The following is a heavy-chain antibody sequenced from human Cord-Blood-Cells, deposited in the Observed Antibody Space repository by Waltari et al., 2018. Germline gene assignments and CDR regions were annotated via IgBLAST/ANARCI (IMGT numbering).Heavy chain of an antibody. J-gene: IGHJ4*02. Sequence: QLQLQESGPGLVKPSETLSLTCTVSGGSIRSSSYYWGWIRQPPGKGLEWIGSIYYSGCTYYLPTLKGRVTISGDTSKNQFSLKLSSVTAADTAVYYCARLDFWSGYYDYWGQGTLVTVSS. CDR1: GGSIRSSSYY. D-gene: IGHD3-3*01. V-gene: IGHV4-39*01. CDR3: ARLDFWSGYYDY. CDR2: IYYSGCT.